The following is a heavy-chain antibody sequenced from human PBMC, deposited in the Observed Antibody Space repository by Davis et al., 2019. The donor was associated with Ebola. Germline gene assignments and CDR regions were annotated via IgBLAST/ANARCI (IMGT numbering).Heavy chain of an antibody. CDR2: ISAYNGNT. CDR3: ARDSSGVVGANDFDY. Sequence: ASVKVSCKASGYTFTSYGISWVRQAPGQGLEWMGWISAYNGNTNYAQKLQGRVTMTTDTSTSTAYMELSSLRSEDTAVYCCARDSSGVVGANDFDYWGQGSLVTVSS. D-gene: IGHD1-26*01. J-gene: IGHJ4*02. CDR1: GYTFTSYG. V-gene: IGHV1-18*01.